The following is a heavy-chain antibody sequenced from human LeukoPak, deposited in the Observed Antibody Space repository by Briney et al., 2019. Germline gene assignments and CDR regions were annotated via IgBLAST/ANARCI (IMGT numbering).Heavy chain of an antibody. CDR2: ISYDGSDK. CDR3: AKAGGGSGTSEDAFDI. CDR1: GFSFSRYG. D-gene: IGHD3-10*01. Sequence: GRSLRLSCAASGFSFSRYGIHWVRQAPGKGLEWVAVISYDGSDKYYADSVKGRFTISRENSRNTLFLQMNSLRPEDTSMYYCAKAGGGSGTSEDAFDIWGQGTMVTVSS. J-gene: IGHJ3*02. V-gene: IGHV3-30*18.